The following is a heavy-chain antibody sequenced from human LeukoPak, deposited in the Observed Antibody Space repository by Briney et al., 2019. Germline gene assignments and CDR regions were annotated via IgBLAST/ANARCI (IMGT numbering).Heavy chain of an antibody. V-gene: IGHV3-53*01. CDR2: IYSGGST. CDR1: GFTVSSNY. CDR3: ARDRSNYYWYFDL. D-gene: IGHD4-11*01. Sequence: GGSLRLSCAASGFTVSSNYMSWVRQAPGKGLDWVSVIYSGGSTYYADSVKGRFTISRDNSKNTLYLQMNSLRAEDTAVYYCARDRSNYYWYFDLWGRGTLVTVSS. J-gene: IGHJ2*01.